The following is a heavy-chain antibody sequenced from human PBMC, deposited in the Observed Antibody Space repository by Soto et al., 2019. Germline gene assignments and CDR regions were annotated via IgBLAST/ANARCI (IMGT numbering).Heavy chain of an antibody. Sequence: EVQLVESGGGVVRPGGSLRLSCAASGFNFDDYGMSWVRQAPGKGLEWVSGIIWNGDSIAYADSVKGRFTLSRDNAKKSLYLQMNSLRAEETALYYCARGFCTRDSCYIYGMDVWGQGTRVTVSS. CDR3: ARGFCTRDSCYIYGMDV. J-gene: IGHJ6*01. V-gene: IGHV3-20*04. CDR2: IIWNGDSI. CDR1: GFNFDDYG. D-gene: IGHD2-15*01.